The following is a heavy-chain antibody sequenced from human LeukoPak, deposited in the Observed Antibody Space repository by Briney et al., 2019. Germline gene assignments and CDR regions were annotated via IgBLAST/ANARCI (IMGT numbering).Heavy chain of an antibody. CDR2: ISYDGSNK. Sequence: GGSLRLSCAASGFTFSSYGMNWVRQAPGKELEWVAGISYDGSNKYYADSVKGRFTISRDNSKNTLFVQMSSLRAEDTAVYYCARGEYYSDTSSYFDYWGQGTLVTVSS. V-gene: IGHV3-30*03. D-gene: IGHD3-22*01. J-gene: IGHJ4*02. CDR1: GFTFSSYG. CDR3: ARGEYYSDTSSYFDY.